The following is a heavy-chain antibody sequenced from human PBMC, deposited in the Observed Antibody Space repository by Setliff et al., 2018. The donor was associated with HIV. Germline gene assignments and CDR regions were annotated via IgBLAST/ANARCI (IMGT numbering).Heavy chain of an antibody. CDR3: ARPSSGSGSYSAFDI. J-gene: IGHJ3*02. Sequence: PGESLKISCKGSGYSFTSYWIGWVRQMPGKALEWMGIIYPGDSDTRYSPSFQGQVTISADKSISTAYLQWSSLKASDTAMYYCARPSSGSGSYSAFDIWGQGTMVTVSS. CDR2: IYPGDSDT. V-gene: IGHV5-51*01. CDR1: GYSFTSYW. D-gene: IGHD3-10*01.